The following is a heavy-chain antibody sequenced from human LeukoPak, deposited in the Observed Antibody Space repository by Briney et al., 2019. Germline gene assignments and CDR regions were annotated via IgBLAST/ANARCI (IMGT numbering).Heavy chain of an antibody. CDR2: INPNSGGT. D-gene: IGHD6-13*01. J-gene: IGHJ6*03. CDR3: ARGTRSAAGTSYYYYYMDV. CDR1: GYTFTGYY. Sequence: APVKVSCKASGYTFTGYYMHWVRQAPGQGLEWMGWINPNSGGTNYAQKFQGRVTMTRDTSISTAYMELSRLRSDDTAVYYCARGTRSAAGTSYYYYYMDVWGKGTTVTISS. V-gene: IGHV1-2*02.